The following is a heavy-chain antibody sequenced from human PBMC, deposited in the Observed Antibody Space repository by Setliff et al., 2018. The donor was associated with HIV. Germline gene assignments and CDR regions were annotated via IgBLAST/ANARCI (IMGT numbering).Heavy chain of an antibody. CDR2: IIPILGVA. D-gene: IGHD3-3*01. V-gene: IGHV1-69*02. CDR1: RSTFNSHT. CDR3: VRGVQSPPHYSYYYMDV. J-gene: IGHJ6*03. Sequence: SVQVSCKASRSTFNSHTINWVRQAPGQGLDWMGRIIPILGVANYAQRFQGKVTITADKSTSTAYMELTSLRFDDTAMYYCVRGVQSPPHYSYYYMDVWGEGTMVTVSS.